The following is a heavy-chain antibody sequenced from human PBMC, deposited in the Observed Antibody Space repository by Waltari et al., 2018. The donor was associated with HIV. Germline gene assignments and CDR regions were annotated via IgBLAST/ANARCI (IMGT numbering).Heavy chain of an antibody. J-gene: IGHJ4*02. V-gene: IGHV4-34*02. Sequence: QVQLQQWGAGLLKPSETLSLTCAVYVGTFSGYHWSWIRQTPGKGLEWIGEINHRGSTNYNPALKRRSTMSIDTSKNQFSLKLRSVTAADTTVYYCARAMAVASTGVFDYWGQGTLVTVSS. CDR1: VGTFSGYH. D-gene: IGHD6-19*01. CDR3: ARAMAVASTGVFDY. CDR2: INHRGST.